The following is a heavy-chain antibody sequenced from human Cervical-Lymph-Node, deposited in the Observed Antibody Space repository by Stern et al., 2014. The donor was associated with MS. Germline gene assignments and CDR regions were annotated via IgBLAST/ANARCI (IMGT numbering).Heavy chain of an antibody. D-gene: IGHD4-17*01. Sequence: QVQLVQSGAEVRRPGASVKVACKASGFTFTSCYMHWVRQAPGKGLEWMGWINANSGGTTSAQKFQGKVTMTRDTSISTVYMDLTGLTSDDTAIYYCARDMSTVTTPYFDYWGQGTLVTVPS. CDR2: INANSGGT. CDR3: ARDMSTVTTPYFDY. V-gene: IGHV1-2*02. CDR1: GFTFTSCY. J-gene: IGHJ4*02.